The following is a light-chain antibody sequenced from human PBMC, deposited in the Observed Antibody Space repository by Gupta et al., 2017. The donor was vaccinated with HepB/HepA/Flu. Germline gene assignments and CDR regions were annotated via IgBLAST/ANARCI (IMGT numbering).Light chain of an antibody. CDR1: QSHLHDTGYNY. CDR3: MQARQSLT. CDR2: VGS. J-gene: IGKJ4*01. Sequence: DIVLIQSPLSLSVTPGEPASIACRSSQSHLHDTGYNYLDWYLPKPGPSPQLLIYVGSNRASGVPDRFSGSGSGTDFTLKISRVEAEDVGVYYCMQARQSLTFGGGTRLEIK. V-gene: IGKV2-28*01.